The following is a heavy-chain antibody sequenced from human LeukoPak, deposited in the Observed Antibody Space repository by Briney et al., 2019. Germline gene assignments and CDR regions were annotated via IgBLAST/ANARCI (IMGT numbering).Heavy chain of an antibody. J-gene: IGHJ4*02. D-gene: IGHD2-15*01. CDR2: ISYSGST. Sequence: TSETLSLTCTISGGSISSSSYFWGWIRQPPGKGLEWIGSISYSGSTYYNPSLKSRVTISVGTSKNQFSLKLNSVTAADTAVYYCARSVNIVVEYYFDYWGQGTLVTVSS. CDR1: GGSISSSSYF. V-gene: IGHV4-39*01. CDR3: ARSVNIVVEYYFDY.